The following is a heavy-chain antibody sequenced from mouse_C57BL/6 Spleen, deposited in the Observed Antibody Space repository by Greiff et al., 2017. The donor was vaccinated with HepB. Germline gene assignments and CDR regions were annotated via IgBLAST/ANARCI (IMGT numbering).Heavy chain of an antibody. CDR2: IRNKANGYTT. J-gene: IGHJ4*01. CDR3: ARYHYGSSYTYAMDY. D-gene: IGHD1-1*01. V-gene: IGHV7-3*01. CDR1: GFTFTDYY. Sequence: EVKLEESGGGLVQPGGSLSLSCAASGFTFTDYYMSWVRQPPGKALEWLGFIRNKANGYTTEYSASVKGRFTISRDNSQSILYLQMNALRAEDSATYYCARYHYGSSYTYAMDYWGQGTSVTVSS.